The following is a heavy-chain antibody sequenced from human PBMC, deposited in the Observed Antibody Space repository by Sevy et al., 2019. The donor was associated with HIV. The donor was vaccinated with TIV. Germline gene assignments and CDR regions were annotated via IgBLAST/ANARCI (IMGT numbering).Heavy chain of an antibody. CDR1: GVSISSHF. J-gene: IGHJ6*02. V-gene: IGHV4-59*11. D-gene: IGHD3-10*01. CDR2: FYLSGSA. Sequence: SETMSLTCSVSGVSISSHFWSWIRQPPGKGLEWIGYFYLSGSANYHPSLKSRVTISGDTSKNQFSLKLTSVTAADMAVYYCAREVHFYSSGFSAGMDVWGQGTTVTVSS. CDR3: AREVHFYSSGFSAGMDV.